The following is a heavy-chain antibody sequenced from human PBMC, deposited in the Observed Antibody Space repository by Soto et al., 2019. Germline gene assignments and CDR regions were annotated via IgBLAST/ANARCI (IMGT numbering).Heavy chain of an antibody. J-gene: IGHJ4*02. CDR2: INSDGSST. V-gene: IGHV3-74*01. CDR1: GFTFSNNW. D-gene: IGHD6-19*01. Sequence: GSLRLSCAASGFTFSNNWMHWVRQAPGKGPVWVSRINSDGSSTYYADSVKGRFTISRDNAKNTLYLQMNSLRADDTAVYYCASGGIAVHWGPGTLVTVSS. CDR3: ASGGIAVH.